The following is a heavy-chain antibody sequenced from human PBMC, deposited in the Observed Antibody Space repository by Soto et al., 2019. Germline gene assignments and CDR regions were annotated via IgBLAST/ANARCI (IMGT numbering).Heavy chain of an antibody. CDR1: GFTFSSYA. J-gene: IGHJ5*02. CDR3: ARPRAGWFDP. V-gene: IGHV3-30-3*01. CDR2: ISYDGSNK. Sequence: QVQLVESGGGVVQPGRSLRLSCAASGFTFSSYAMHWVRQAPGKGLEWVAVISYDGSNKYYADSVKGRFTISRENSKHTLYQQMNSLRAEDTAVYYCARPRAGWFDPWGQGTLVTVSS.